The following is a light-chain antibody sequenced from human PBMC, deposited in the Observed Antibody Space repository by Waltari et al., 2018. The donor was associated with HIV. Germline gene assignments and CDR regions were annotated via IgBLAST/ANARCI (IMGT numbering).Light chain of an antibody. Sequence: DIVMTQSPDSLAVSLGERATVQSRYSRTVFFNSTNQNFLAWYQQKPGQSPKVLFYWASTRASGVPDRFTASGSGTDFSLTISGLQADDVAVYYCQQYFTIGPGFGGGTKLEIK. CDR3: QQYFTIGPG. J-gene: IGKJ4*01. CDR1: RTVFFNSTNQNF. V-gene: IGKV4-1*01. CDR2: WAS.